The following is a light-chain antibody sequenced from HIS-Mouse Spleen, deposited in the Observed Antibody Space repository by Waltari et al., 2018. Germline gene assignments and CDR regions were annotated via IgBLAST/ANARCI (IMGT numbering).Light chain of an antibody. Sequence: SYELTQPPSVSVSPGQTARITCSGDALPKKYAYWYQQTSGQAPVLVIYEDSKRPSGIPGRCSGSSSGTMATLTISGAQLEDEADYYCYSTDSSGNHRVFGGGTKLTVL. J-gene: IGLJ2*01. CDR1: ALPKKY. V-gene: IGLV3-10*01. CDR3: YSTDSSGNHRV. CDR2: EDS.